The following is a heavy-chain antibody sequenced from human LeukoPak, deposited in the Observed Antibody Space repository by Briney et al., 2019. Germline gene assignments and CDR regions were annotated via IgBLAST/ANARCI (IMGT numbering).Heavy chain of an antibody. D-gene: IGHD3-3*01. CDR2: MSSGGRYI. J-gene: IGHJ4*02. CDR1: GFTFSSYS. CDR3: ARDRPTGASRLFVVQ. Sequence: GGSLRLSCAASGFTFSSYSMTWVRQAPGKGLEWVSSMSSGGRYIYYADSVRGRFTISRDNAKNSLYPLMNSLRVEDTAVYYCARDRPTGASRLFVVQWGQGTLVTVSS. V-gene: IGHV3-21*01.